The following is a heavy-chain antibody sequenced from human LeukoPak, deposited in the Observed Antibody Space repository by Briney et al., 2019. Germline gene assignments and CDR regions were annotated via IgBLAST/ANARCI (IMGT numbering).Heavy chain of an antibody. D-gene: IGHD3-10*01. CDR1: AFTFSNYA. J-gene: IGHJ4*02. Sequence: GGSLRLSCAASAFTFSNYAMSWVRQAPGKGLEWVANIKQDGSEKYYVDSVKGRFTISRDNAKNSLYLQMNSLRAEDTAVYYCARDRYYYGSGSYSENLEPYYFDYWGQGTLVTVSS. CDR2: IKQDGSEK. V-gene: IGHV3-7*01. CDR3: ARDRYYYGSGSYSENLEPYYFDY.